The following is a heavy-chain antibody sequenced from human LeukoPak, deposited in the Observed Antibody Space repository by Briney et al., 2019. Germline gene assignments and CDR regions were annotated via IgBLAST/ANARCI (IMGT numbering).Heavy chain of an antibody. V-gene: IGHV4-38-2*02. Sequence: PSETLSLTCTVSGYSISSGYYWGWIRQPPGKGLEWIGSIYHSGSTYYNPSLKSRVTISVDTSKNQFSLKLSSVTAADTAVYYCARFGMSSFDYWGQGTLVTVSS. CDR3: ARFGMSSFDY. CDR1: GYSISSGYY. J-gene: IGHJ4*02. D-gene: IGHD3-16*01. CDR2: IYHSGST.